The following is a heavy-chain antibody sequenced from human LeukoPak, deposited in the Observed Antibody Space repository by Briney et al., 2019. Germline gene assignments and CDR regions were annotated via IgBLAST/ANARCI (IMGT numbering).Heavy chain of an antibody. CDR1: GFTFSTYT. J-gene: IGHJ4*02. Sequence: GGSLRLSCAASGFTFSTYTMNWVRQAPGKGLEWVSTVSDSRDVHYSDSVKGRFTISRDSARNSLYLQMNSLRDEDTAVYYCTRDGLHTAHFDYWGQGTLVTVSS. D-gene: IGHD5-18*01. CDR3: TRDGLHTAHFDY. CDR2: VSDSRDV. V-gene: IGHV3-48*02.